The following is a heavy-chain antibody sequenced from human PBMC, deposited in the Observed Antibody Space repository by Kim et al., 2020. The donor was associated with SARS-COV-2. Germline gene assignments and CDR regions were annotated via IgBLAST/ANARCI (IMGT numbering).Heavy chain of an antibody. Sequence: GGSLRLSCAASGFRFSNYEMNWVRQTPGKGLEWISYISSISRSIYYADSVRGRFTISRDNAKNSLYLQMNSLRAEDTAVYYCATPASADGWYFDYWGRRTLVTLSS. D-gene: IGHD6-19*01. CDR1: GFRFSNYE. CDR2: ISSISRSI. J-gene: IGHJ4*02. CDR3: ATPASADGWYFDY. V-gene: IGHV3-48*03.